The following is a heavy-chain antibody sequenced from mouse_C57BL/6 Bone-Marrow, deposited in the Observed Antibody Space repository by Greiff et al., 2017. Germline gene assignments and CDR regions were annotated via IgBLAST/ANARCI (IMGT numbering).Heavy chain of an antibody. CDR2: IYPTSGRT. CDR3: ARSGPLGRSFDN. V-gene: IGHV1-55*01. J-gene: IGHJ2*01. D-gene: IGHD4-1*01. Sequence: QVQLQQPGAELVMPGASVQMSCKASGYTFTSYWLTWVKQRPGQGLEWIGDIYPTSGRTNYNEKFKSKAILTVATSSNTSYMQLSSLTSEDAAVFYCARSGPLGRSFDNWGQGTTLTVAS. CDR1: GYTFTSYW.